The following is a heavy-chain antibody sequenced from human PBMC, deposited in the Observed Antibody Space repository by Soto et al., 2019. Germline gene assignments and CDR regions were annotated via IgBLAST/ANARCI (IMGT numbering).Heavy chain of an antibody. V-gene: IGHV4-39*01. CDR3: ARGVVFLRFVYDY. J-gene: IGHJ4*02. Sequence: SETLSLTCTVSGGSISSSSYYWGWIRQPPGKGLEWIGSIYYSGSTYYNPSLKSRVTISVDTSKNQFSLKLSSVTAADTAVYYCARGVVFLRFVYDYWGQGTLVIVSS. CDR1: GGSISSSSYY. D-gene: IGHD3-10*01. CDR2: IYYSGST.